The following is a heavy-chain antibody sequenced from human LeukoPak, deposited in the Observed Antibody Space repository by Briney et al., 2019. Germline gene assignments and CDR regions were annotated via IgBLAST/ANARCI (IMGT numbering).Heavy chain of an antibody. CDR3: ARGWTGGDHN. CDR2: INPATGGT. D-gene: IGHD3/OR15-3a*01. V-gene: IGHV1-2*02. CDR1: GYIFSGHH. J-gene: IGHJ4*02. Sequence: ASVKVSCKTSGYIFSGHHLHWQRQAPGQEPEWMAWINPATGGTQYKQKFQGRITVTRDTSIRTTYMELSSLTSGDTAVYYCARGWTGGDHNWGQGTLVTVSS.